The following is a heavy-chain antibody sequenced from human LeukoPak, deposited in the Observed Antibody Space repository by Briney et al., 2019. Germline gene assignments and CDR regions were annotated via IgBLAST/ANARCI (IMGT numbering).Heavy chain of an antibody. CDR1: GFTFSRYW. J-gene: IGHJ6*02. V-gene: IGHV3-74*01. CDR2: INTDGSST. D-gene: IGHD2-15*01. CDR3: ALPPTPDYYYGMDV. Sequence: PGGSLRLSCAASGFTFSRYWMHWVRQAPEKGLVWVSRINTDGSSTSYADSVKGRFTISRDNAKNTLYLQMNSLRAEDTAVYYCALPPTPDYYYGMDVWGQGTTVTVSS.